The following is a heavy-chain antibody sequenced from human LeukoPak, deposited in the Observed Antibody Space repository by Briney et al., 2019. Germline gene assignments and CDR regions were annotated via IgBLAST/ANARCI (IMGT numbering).Heavy chain of an antibody. CDR3: ARDLGRSAVSFDY. J-gene: IGHJ4*02. CDR2: INHSGST. Sequence: SETLSLTCAVYGGSFSGYYWSWIRQPPGKGLEWIGEINHSGSTNYNPSLKSRVTISVDTSKNQFSLKLSSVTAADTAVYYCARDLGRSAVSFDYWGQGTLVTVSS. V-gene: IGHV4-34*01. D-gene: IGHD2-8*01. CDR1: GGSFSGYY.